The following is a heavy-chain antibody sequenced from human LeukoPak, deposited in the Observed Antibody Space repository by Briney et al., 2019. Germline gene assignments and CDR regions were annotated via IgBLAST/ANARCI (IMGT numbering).Heavy chain of an antibody. Sequence: GESLKISCKGSGYSFTSYWIGWVRQMPGKGLEWMGIIYPTDSDARYSPSFQGQVTISVDKSISTVYLQWNSLKASDSAMYYCGASPSPTGTERYYWGQGTLVTVSS. J-gene: IGHJ4*02. CDR1: GYSFTSYW. CDR3: GASPSPTGTERYY. V-gene: IGHV5-51*01. CDR2: IYPTDSDA. D-gene: IGHD3-9*01.